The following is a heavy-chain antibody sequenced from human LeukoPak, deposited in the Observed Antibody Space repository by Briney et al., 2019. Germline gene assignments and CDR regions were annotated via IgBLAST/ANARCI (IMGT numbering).Heavy chain of an antibody. CDR2: NNESGST. V-gene: IGHV4-34*01. D-gene: IGHD6-13*01. CDR3: ARRRRISSSWYAVIDY. Sequence: SETLSLTCAVYGGSFSGYYWSWIRQPPGKGLEWIGENNESGSTNYNPSLKSRVAISVDTSKNQFSLNLSSVTAADTAVYYCARRRRISSSWYAVIDYWGQGTLVTVSS. CDR1: GGSFSGYY. J-gene: IGHJ4*02.